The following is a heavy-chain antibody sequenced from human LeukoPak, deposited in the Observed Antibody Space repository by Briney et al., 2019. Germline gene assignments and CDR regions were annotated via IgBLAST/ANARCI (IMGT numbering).Heavy chain of an antibody. J-gene: IGHJ4*02. CDR3: AKDAAPIVGAFSSFDY. CDR2: INPSGGST. D-gene: IGHD1-26*01. Sequence: GASVKVSCKASGYTFTSYYMHWVRQAPGQGLEWMGIINPSGGSTSYAQKFQGRVTMTRDTSTSTVYMELSSLRSEDTALYYCAKDAAPIVGAFSSFDYWGQGTLVTVSS. CDR1: GYTFTSYY. V-gene: IGHV1-46*01.